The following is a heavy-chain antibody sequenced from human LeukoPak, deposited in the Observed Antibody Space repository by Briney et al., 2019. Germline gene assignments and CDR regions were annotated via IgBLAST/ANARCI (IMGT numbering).Heavy chain of an antibody. D-gene: IGHD2-15*01. CDR2: ITASGDRT. CDR3: ARRDIVVVVSASDY. Sequence: PGGSLRLSCEASGFIFGDYVMIWVRQAPGKGLEWVSGITASGDRTFYGDSVRGRFTVSRDNSRNTVYLQMNSLRVDDTAIYYCARRDIVVVVSASDYWGQGTLVTVSS. CDR1: GFIFGDYV. J-gene: IGHJ4*02. V-gene: IGHV3-23*01.